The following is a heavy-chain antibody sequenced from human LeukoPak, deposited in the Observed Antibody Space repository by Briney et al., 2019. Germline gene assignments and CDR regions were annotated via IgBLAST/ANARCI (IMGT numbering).Heavy chain of an antibody. Sequence: ASVTVSCKASGYTFTCYYMHWVRQAPGQGLEWMGWINPNSCGTNYAQKLQGRVTMTRDTSSRAAYMALSRLRSGGADGCVCARDYYDSSGSVEYWGQGTRVSVFS. J-gene: IGHJ4*02. D-gene: IGHD3-22*01. V-gene: IGHV1-2*02. CDR2: INPNSCGT. CDR3: ARDYYDSSGSVEY. CDR1: GYTFTCYY.